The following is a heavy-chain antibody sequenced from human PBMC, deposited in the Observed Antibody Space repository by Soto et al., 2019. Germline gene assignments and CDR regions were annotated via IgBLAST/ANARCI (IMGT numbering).Heavy chain of an antibody. CDR1: GGSISSSNW. CDR3: ARAESSGWYGDWFDP. CDR2: IYHSGST. V-gene: IGHV4-4*02. J-gene: IGHJ5*02. D-gene: IGHD6-19*01. Sequence: SETLSLTCAVSGGSISSSNWWSWVRQPPGKGLEWIGEIYHSGSTNYNPSLKSRVTISVDKSKNQFSLKLSSVTAADTAVYYCARAESSGWYGDWFDPWGQGTLVTVSS.